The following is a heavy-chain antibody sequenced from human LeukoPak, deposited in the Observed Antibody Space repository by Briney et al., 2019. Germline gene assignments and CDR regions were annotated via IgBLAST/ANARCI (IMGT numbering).Heavy chain of an antibody. J-gene: IGHJ4*02. Sequence: ASVKVSCKASGYTFTSYGISWVRQAPGQGLEWMGWISAYNGNTNYAQKLQGRVAMTTDTPTSTAYMELMSLRSDDTAVYYCARDRYYYDSSGYFGLDFWGQGTLVTVSS. CDR1: GYTFTSYG. CDR2: ISAYNGNT. D-gene: IGHD3-22*01. V-gene: IGHV1-18*01. CDR3: ARDRYYYDSSGYFGLDF.